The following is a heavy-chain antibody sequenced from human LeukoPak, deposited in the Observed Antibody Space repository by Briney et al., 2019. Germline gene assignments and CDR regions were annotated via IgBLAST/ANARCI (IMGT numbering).Heavy chain of an antibody. Sequence: GGSLRLSCAASGFTFSDYYMNWIRQAPGKGLEWVSYISGSGRTIYHADSVKGRFTISRDKAKNSLYLQMNSLRAEDTAVYCARDGTAAWGRFDPWGQGTLVTVSS. V-gene: IGHV3-11*01. J-gene: IGHJ5*02. CDR3: ARDGTAAWGRFDP. D-gene: IGHD3-16*01. CDR1: GFTFSDYY. CDR2: ISGSGRTI.